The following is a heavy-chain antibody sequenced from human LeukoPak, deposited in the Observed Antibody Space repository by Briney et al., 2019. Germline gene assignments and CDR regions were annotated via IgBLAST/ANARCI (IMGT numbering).Heavy chain of an antibody. V-gene: IGHV4-39*07. CDR1: GGSISSGTYY. CDR3: AKQRQLLYTSGWYWFDP. CDR2: IFYSGST. Sequence: SETLSLTCTVSGGSISSGTYYWGWIRQPPGKGLEWIGGIFYSGSTYYNPSLKSRLTISVDTSKNQFSLKLNSVTAADTAVYYCAKQRQLLYTSGWYWFDPWGQGTLVTVSS. J-gene: IGHJ5*02. D-gene: IGHD6-19*01.